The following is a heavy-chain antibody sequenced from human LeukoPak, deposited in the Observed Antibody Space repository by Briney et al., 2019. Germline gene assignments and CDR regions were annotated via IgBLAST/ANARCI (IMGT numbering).Heavy chain of an antibody. Sequence: GRSLRLSCAASGFTFDDYAMNWVRQAPGKGLEWVSYISSSGSTKYYADSVKGRFTISRDNAKNSLYLQMNSLRAEDTAVYYCARVSRYYYDSSGLQHAFDIWGQGTMVTVSS. CDR2: ISSSGSTK. D-gene: IGHD3-22*01. CDR3: ARVSRYYYDSSGLQHAFDI. J-gene: IGHJ3*02. V-gene: IGHV3-48*03. CDR1: GFTFDDYA.